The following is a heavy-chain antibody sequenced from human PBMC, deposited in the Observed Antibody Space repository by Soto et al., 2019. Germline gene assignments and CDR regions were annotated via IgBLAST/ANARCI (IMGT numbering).Heavy chain of an antibody. CDR3: ARRSVGEIDP. CDR1: GGSFSGYY. CDR2: INHSGST. J-gene: IGHJ5*02. D-gene: IGHD1-26*01. V-gene: IGHV4-34*01. Sequence: QVQLQQWGAGLLKPSETLSLTCAVYGGSFSGYYWSWIRQPRGKGLEWIGEINHSGSTNYNPSLKSRVTISVDTSKNQFSLKLSSVTAADTAVYYCARRSVGEIDPWGQGTLVTVSS.